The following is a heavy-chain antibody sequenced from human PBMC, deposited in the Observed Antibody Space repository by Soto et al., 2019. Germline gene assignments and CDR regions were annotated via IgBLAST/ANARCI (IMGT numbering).Heavy chain of an antibody. D-gene: IGHD3-22*01. V-gene: IGHV4-30-2*01. Sequence: SETLSLTCTVSGGSISSGDYYWSWIRQPPGKGLEWIGYIYHSGSTYYNPSLKSRVTISVDRSKNQFSLKLSSVTAADTAVYYCARAEYYDSSGYYFDYWGQGTLVTVSS. CDR3: ARAEYYDSSGYYFDY. J-gene: IGHJ4*02. CDR1: GGSISSGDYY. CDR2: IYHSGST.